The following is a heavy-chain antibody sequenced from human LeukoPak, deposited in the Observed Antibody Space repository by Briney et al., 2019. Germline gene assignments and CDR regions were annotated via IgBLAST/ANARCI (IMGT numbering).Heavy chain of an antibody. Sequence: GGSLRLSCAASGLTVSDHYMSWVRQAPGKGLEWVSVIYSGGSTDYADSVKGRFSISRHNSKNTLYLQMNSLRAEDAAVYYCARSLQNLDYWGQGTLVTVSS. D-gene: IGHD2/OR15-2a*01. CDR3: ARSLQNLDY. CDR2: IYSGGST. V-gene: IGHV3-53*04. J-gene: IGHJ4*02. CDR1: GLTVSDHY.